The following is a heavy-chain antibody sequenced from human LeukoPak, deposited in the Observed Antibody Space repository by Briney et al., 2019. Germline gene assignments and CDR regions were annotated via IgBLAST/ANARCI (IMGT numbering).Heavy chain of an antibody. V-gene: IGHV3-7*01. D-gene: IGHD2-15*01. CDR3: AGKYCSGGSCYEYFQH. CDR1: GFTYSSYS. J-gene: IGHJ1*01. Sequence: PGGSLRLSCAASGFTYSSYSMNWVRQAPGKGLEWVANIKQDGSEKYYVDSVKGRFTISRDNAKNSLYLQMNSLRAEDTAVYYCAGKYCSGGSCYEYFQHWGQGTLVTVSS. CDR2: IKQDGSEK.